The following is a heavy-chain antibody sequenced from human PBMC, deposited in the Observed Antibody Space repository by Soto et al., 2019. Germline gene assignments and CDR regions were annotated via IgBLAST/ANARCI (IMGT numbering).Heavy chain of an antibody. J-gene: IGHJ5*02. D-gene: IGHD3-10*01. Sequence: QITLKESGPTLVKPTQTLTLTCTFSGFSLTTRGVGVGWIRQPPGKALECLALIYWDDDKRYSPSLQSRLSSTKDTSKNQVVLTMTNMDPVDTATYYCAHIPSYYQYDWFDPWGQGTLVTVSS. CDR2: IYWDDDK. V-gene: IGHV2-5*02. CDR1: GFSLTTRGVG. CDR3: AHIPSYYQYDWFDP.